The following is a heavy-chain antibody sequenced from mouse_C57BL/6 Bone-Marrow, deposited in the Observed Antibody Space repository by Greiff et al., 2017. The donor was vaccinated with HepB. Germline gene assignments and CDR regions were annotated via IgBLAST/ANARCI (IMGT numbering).Heavy chain of an antibody. D-gene: IGHD1-1*01. J-gene: IGHJ3*01. CDR3: ARNYYGSSGGFAY. CDR1: GFTFSDFY. V-gene: IGHV7-1*01. Sequence: EVQRVESGGGLVQSGRSLRLSCATSGFTFSDFYMEWVRQAPGKGLEWIAASRNKANDYTTEYSASVKGRFIVSRDTSQSILYLQMNALRAEDTAIYYCARNYYGSSGGFAYWGQGTLVTVSA. CDR2: SRNKANDYTT.